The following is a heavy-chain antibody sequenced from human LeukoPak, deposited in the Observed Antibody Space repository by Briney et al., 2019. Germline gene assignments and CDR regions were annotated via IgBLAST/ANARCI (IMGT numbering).Heavy chain of an antibody. J-gene: IGHJ6*02. Sequence: SQTLSLTCALAGDSVSRNSTAWNWIRQSPSRGLEWLGRTYYRSKWYNDYAVSVKSRINMNPDTSKNQFSLQLNSVTPEDTAVYYCVRGYGLDVWGQGTTVTVTS. CDR2: TYYRSKWYN. V-gene: IGHV6-1*01. CDR1: GDSVSRNSTA. CDR3: VRGYGLDV.